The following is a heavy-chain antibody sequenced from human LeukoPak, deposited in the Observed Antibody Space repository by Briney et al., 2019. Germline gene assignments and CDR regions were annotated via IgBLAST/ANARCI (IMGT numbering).Heavy chain of an antibody. Sequence: PGGSLRLSCAASGFTFSSYGMHWVRQAPGKGLEWVAVISYDGSNKYYADSVKGRFTISRDNSKNTLYLQMNSLRAEDTAVYYCAKSNGFITMVRGVMGPFDPWGQGTLVTVSS. CDR2: ISYDGSNK. D-gene: IGHD3-10*01. CDR3: AKSNGFITMVRGVMGPFDP. CDR1: GFTFSSYG. V-gene: IGHV3-30*18. J-gene: IGHJ5*02.